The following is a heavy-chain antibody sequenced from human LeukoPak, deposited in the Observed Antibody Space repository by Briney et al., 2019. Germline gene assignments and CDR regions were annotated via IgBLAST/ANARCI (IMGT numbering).Heavy chain of an antibody. CDR3: ARQPPLYCSSASCYPGI. Sequence: SETLSLTCTVSGDSISTSNSYWGWIRQPPGKGLEWIGSIYYSGNTYYNASLKSRVTISVDTSKNQFSLKLTSVTAADTAVYYCARQPPLYCSSASCYPGIWGQGTMVTVSS. CDR1: GDSISTSNSY. D-gene: IGHD2-2*01. CDR2: IYYSGNT. V-gene: IGHV4-39*01. J-gene: IGHJ3*02.